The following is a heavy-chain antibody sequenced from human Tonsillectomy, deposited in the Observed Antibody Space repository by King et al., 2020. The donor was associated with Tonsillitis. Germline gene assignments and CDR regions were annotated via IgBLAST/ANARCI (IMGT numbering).Heavy chain of an antibody. CDR2: IYYSGST. D-gene: IGHD1-26*01. V-gene: IGHV4-59*08. Sequence: QLQESGPGLVKPSETLSLTCTVSGGSISSYYWSWIRQPPGKGLEWIGYIYYSGSTNYNPSLKIRVTISVDTSKNQFSLKLSSVTAADTAVYYCARFEGAAEQDDAFDIWGQGTMVTVSS. J-gene: IGHJ3*02. CDR3: ARFEGAAEQDDAFDI. CDR1: GGSISSYY.